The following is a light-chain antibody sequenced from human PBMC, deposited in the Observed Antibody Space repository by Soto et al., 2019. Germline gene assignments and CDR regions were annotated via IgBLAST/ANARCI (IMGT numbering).Light chain of an antibody. CDR1: QSVSSSY. J-gene: IGKJ2*01. CDR2: VAS. Sequence: EIVLTQSPGTLSLSPGERATLSCRASQSVSSSYLAWYQQKPGQAPRLLIYVASSRATDIPDRFSGSGSGTDFSLTISRLEPDDFAVYYWQQYGSSPQTFGQGTKLEIK. CDR3: QQYGSSPQT. V-gene: IGKV3-20*01.